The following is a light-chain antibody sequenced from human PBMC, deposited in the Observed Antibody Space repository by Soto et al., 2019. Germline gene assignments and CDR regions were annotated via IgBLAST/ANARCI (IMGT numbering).Light chain of an antibody. V-gene: IGLV2-14*01. CDR2: KVS. CDR1: SRNVGGYNY. CDR3: SSWNSSRSFLV. J-gene: IGLJ3*02. Sequence: QSALTQPPSVSGTPGQSITISCTGTSRNVGGYNYVSWHQQHPGNAPKLIITKVSKRPSGVANRFSGSKSGNTASLTISGLQSEDEADYYCSSWNSSRSFLVFGGGTKLTVL.